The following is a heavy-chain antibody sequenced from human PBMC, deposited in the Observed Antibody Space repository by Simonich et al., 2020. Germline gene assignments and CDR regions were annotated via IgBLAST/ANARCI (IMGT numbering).Heavy chain of an antibody. CDR3: ARDLRGSYYYYYYMDV. V-gene: IGHV1-2*02. D-gene: IGHD1-26*01. CDR2: IKPKRVGT. CDR1: GYTFTGYY. Sequence: QVQLVQSGAEVKKPGASVKVSCKASGYTFTGYYMHWVRQAPGQGLEWMGWIKPKRVGTNYEKKFQGRITMTRDTSISTAYMELSRLRSDDTAVYYCARDLRGSYYYYYYMDVWGKGTTVTVSS. J-gene: IGHJ6*03.